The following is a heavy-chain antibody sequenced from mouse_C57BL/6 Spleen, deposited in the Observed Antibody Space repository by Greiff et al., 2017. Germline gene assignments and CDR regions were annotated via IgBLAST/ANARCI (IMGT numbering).Heavy chain of an antibody. CDR1: GFNIKDDY. J-gene: IGHJ3*01. CDR2: IDPENGDT. V-gene: IGHV14-4*01. Sequence: EVKLMESGAELVRPGASVKLSCTASGFNIKDDYMHWVKQRPEQGLEWIGWIDPENGDTEYASKFQGKATITADTSSNTAYLQLSSLTSEDTAVYYCTEGLRREFAYWGQGTLVTVSA. CDR3: TEGLRREFAY. D-gene: IGHD2-4*01.